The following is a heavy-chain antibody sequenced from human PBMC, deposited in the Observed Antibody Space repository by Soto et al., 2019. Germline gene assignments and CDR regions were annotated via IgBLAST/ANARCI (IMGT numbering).Heavy chain of an antibody. V-gene: IGHV4-34*01. CDR3: ARRNPPIGTAGSIDS. CDR2: INHSGST. J-gene: IGHJ4*02. D-gene: IGHD6-13*01. Sequence: QVQLQQWGAGLLKPSETLSLTCAVYGGSFSGYYWSWIRQPPGKGLEWIGEINHSGSTNYNPSLKSRVSISVDKSKNQFSLKLSSVTAADTAVYYCARRNPPIGTAGSIDSWGQGTQVTVSS. CDR1: GGSFSGYY.